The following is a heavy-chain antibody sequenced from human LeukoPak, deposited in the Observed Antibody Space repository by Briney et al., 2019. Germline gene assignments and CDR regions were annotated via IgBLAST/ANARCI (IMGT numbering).Heavy chain of an antibody. J-gene: IGHJ4*02. V-gene: IGHV4-59*01. CDR1: GGSISSYY. CDR2: IYNSGST. D-gene: IGHD1-26*01. CDR3: VRDRELTY. Sequence: PSETLSLTCTVSGGSISSYYWSWIRQPPGKGLEWIGYIYNSGSTNYNPSLKSRVTILVDTSKNQFSLKLTSVTAADTAVYYCVRDRELTYWGQGTLVTVSS.